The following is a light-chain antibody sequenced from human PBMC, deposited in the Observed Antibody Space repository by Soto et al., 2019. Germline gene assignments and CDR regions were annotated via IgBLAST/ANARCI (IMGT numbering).Light chain of an antibody. J-gene: IGLJ3*02. V-gene: IGLV2-8*01. Sequence: SALTQPPAASGSPGQSVTISCTGTSSDVGAYNYVSWYQQHAGKAPKLVIYEVTKRPSGVHDRFSGSKSANTASLAVSGLKAEDEADYYCSSFASSNTWVFGGGTKLTV. CDR2: EVT. CDR3: SSFASSNTWV. CDR1: SSDVGAYNY.